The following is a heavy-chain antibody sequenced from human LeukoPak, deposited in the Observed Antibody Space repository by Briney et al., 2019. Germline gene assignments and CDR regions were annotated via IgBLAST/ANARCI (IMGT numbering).Heavy chain of an antibody. D-gene: IGHD3-9*01. V-gene: IGHV4-61*02. Sequence: SETLSLTCTVSGGSISSSSYYWSWIRQPAGKGLEWIGRIYTSGSTNYNPSLKSRVAISVDTSKNQFSLKLSSVTAADTAVYYCARDSYDILTGYFYYFDYWGQGTLVTVSS. CDR3: ARDSYDILTGYFYYFDY. CDR1: GGSISSSSYY. CDR2: IYTSGST. J-gene: IGHJ4*02.